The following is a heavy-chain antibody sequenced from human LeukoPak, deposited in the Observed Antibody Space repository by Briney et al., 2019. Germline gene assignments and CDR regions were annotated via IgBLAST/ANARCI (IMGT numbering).Heavy chain of an antibody. CDR1: GYTFTSYY. J-gene: IGHJ5*02. CDR3: ARASNPKNYGDYDWFDP. V-gene: IGHV1-46*01. CDR2: INPSGGST. D-gene: IGHD4-17*01. Sequence: ASVKVSCKASGYTFTSYYMHWVRQAPGQGLEWMGTINPSGGSTSYAQKFQGRVTMTRDMSTSTVYMELSSLRSEDTAVYYCARASNPKNYGDYDWFDPWGQGTLVTVSS.